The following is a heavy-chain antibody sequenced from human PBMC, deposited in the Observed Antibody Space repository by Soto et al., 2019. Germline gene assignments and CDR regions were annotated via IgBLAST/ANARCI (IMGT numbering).Heavy chain of an antibody. V-gene: IGHV4-59*01. CDR1: GGSISSYY. D-gene: IGHD3-3*01. CDR2: IYYSGST. J-gene: IGHJ5*02. CDR3: ARAGSCYYKRGNWFDP. Sequence: LSLTCTVSGGSISSYYWSWIRQPPGKGLEWIGYIYYSGSTNYNPSLKSRVTISVDTSKNQFSLKLSSVTAADTAVYYCARAGSCYYKRGNWFDPWGQGTLVTVSS.